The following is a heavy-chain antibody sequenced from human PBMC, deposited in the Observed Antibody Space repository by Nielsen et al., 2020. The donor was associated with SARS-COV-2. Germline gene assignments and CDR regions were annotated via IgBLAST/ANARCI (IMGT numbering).Heavy chain of an antibody. Sequence: GESLKISCAASGFTFSSYWMSWVRQAPGKGLEWVANIKHDGSEKYYVDSVKGRFTISRDNAENSLYMQMNSLRADDTAVYYCARDYYSNLDYWGQGTLVTVSS. D-gene: IGHD4-11*01. CDR3: ARDYYSNLDY. V-gene: IGHV3-7*03. CDR2: IKHDGSEK. CDR1: GFTFSSYW. J-gene: IGHJ4*02.